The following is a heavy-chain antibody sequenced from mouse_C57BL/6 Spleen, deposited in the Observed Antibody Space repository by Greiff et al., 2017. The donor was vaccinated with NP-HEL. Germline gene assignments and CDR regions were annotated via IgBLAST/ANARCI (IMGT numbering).Heavy chain of an antibody. CDR2: IHPNSGST. Sequence: QVQLQQPGAELVKPGASVKLSCKASGYTFTSSWMHWVKQRPGQGLEWIGMIHPNSGSTNYNEKFKSKATLTVDKSSSTAYMQLSSLTSEDSAVYYCARGGAMVTTGFAYWGQGTLVTVSA. V-gene: IGHV1-64*01. D-gene: IGHD2-2*01. CDR3: ARGGAMVTTGFAY. J-gene: IGHJ3*01. CDR1: GYTFTSSW.